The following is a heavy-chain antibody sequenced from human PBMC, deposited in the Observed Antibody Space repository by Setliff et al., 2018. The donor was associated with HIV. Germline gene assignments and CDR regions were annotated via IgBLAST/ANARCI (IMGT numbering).Heavy chain of an antibody. D-gene: IGHD3-9*01. CDR1: GVSITTDGYY. CDR2: MYHSGST. J-gene: IGHJ4*02. Sequence: SETLSLTCSVSGVSITTDGYYWSWVRHYPGKGLEWIGYMYHSGSTYYNASLASRLIMSLYPSKNQFSLKLNSMTAADTAMYYCAGGRYFRDIRDSRFDFWGQGMLVTVSS. V-gene: IGHV4-31*03. CDR3: AGGRYFRDIRDSRFDF.